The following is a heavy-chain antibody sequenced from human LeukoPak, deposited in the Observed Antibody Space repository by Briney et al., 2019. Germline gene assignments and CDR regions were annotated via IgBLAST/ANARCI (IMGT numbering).Heavy chain of an antibody. Sequence: PGRSLRLSCAASGFTFSSYGMHWVRQAPGKGLEWVAVIWYDGSNEYYADSVKGRFTISRDNSKNTLYLQMNSLSAEDTAVYYCAREVLDYFDASGPVDYWGQGTLVTVSS. CDR2: IWYDGSNE. CDR1: GFTFSSYG. D-gene: IGHD3-22*01. V-gene: IGHV3-33*01. CDR3: AREVLDYFDASGPVDY. J-gene: IGHJ4*02.